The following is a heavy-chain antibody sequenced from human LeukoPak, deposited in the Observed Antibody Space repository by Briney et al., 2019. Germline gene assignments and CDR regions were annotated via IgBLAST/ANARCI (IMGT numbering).Heavy chain of an antibody. Sequence: SETLSLTCTVSGGSISSYYGSWIRQSPGKGLEWIGNIFYTGSTDYNPSLKSRVTISVDTSKNQFSLKLSSVTAADTAVYYCARPRIAAAPDDAFDIWGQGTMVTVSS. V-gene: IGHV4-59*08. J-gene: IGHJ3*02. CDR3: ARPRIAAAPDDAFDI. D-gene: IGHD6-13*01. CDR1: GGSISSYY. CDR2: IFYTGST.